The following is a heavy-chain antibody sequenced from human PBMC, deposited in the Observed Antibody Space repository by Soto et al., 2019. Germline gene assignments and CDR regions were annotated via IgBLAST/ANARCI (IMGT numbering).Heavy chain of an antibody. V-gene: IGHV1-3*05. CDR1: GYTFSTYA. CDR3: ARAPSWWYFDL. CDR2: INAGNGNT. Sequence: QVQLVQSGAEEKKPGASVKVSCKASGYTFSTYAMHWVRQAPGQRLEWMGWINAGNGNTKYSQKFQGRVTITRDTAASTAYMELSSLRSEDTAVYYCARAPSWWYFDLWGRGTLVTVSS. J-gene: IGHJ2*01.